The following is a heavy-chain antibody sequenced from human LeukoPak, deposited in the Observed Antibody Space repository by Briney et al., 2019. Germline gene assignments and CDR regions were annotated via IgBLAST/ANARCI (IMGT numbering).Heavy chain of an antibody. CDR1: GFDFSSYA. CDR3: ASTHIAAAGVDY. V-gene: IGHV3-23*01. J-gene: IGHJ4*02. Sequence: GGSLRLPCVASGFDFSSYAMTWVRQAPGKGLEWVSTIGANAARTYYAESVKGRFTISRDNAKNSLYLQMNSLRAEDTAVYYCASTHIAAAGVDYWGQGTLVTVSS. D-gene: IGHD6-13*01. CDR2: IGANAART.